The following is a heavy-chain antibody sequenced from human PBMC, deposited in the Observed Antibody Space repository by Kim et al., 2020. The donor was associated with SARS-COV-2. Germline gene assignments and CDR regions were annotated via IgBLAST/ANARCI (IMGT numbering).Heavy chain of an antibody. V-gene: IGHV3-30*03. Sequence: GGSLRLSCAASGFSFSDFGMHWVRQTPGKGLEWVAVISYDGSKKFYVDSVEGRFTISRDNSKSTLYLQMNSLRGDDTAIYYCARLPFRDAAKLYYYSGVDVWGQGTTVSVSS. CDR2: ISYDGSKK. D-gene: IGHD3-10*01. CDR3: ARLPFRDAAKLYYYSGVDV. CDR1: GFSFSDFG. J-gene: IGHJ6*02.